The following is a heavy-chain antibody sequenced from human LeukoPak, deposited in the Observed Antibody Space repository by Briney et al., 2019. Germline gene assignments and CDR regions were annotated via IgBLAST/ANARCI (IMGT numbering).Heavy chain of an antibody. CDR1: GGSFSGYY. D-gene: IGHD3-22*01. J-gene: IGHJ4*02. Sequence: PSETLSLTCAVYGGSFSGYYWSWIRQPPGKGLEWIGEINHSGSTNYNPSLKSRVTISVDTSKNQFSLKLSSVTAADTAVYYCARGASYYYDSRGYPLYYFDCWGQGTLVTVSS. CDR3: ARGASYYYDSRGYPLYYFDC. CDR2: INHSGST. V-gene: IGHV4-34*01.